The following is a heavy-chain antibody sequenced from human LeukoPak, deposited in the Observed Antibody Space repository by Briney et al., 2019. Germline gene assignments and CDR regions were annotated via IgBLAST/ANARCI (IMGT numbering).Heavy chain of an antibody. J-gene: IGHJ3*02. CDR3: ARATGYYYDSSGYHAFDI. Sequence: KPSETLSLTCTVSGYSISSGYYWGWIRQPPGQGLEWIGSIYHSGSTYYNPSLKSRVTISVDTSKNQFSLKLSSVTAADTAVYYCARATGYYYDSSGYHAFDIWGQGTMVTVSS. CDR2: IYHSGST. CDR1: GYSISSGYY. V-gene: IGHV4-38-2*02. D-gene: IGHD3-22*01.